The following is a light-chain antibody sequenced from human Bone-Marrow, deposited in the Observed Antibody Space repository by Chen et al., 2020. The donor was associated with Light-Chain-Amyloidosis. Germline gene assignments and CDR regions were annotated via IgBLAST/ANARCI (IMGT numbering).Light chain of an antibody. CDR3: ALYVGRGIWL. V-gene: IGLV8-61*01. J-gene: IGLJ3*02. Sequence: QTVVTQEPSFSVSPGGTVTLTCGLNSASVSTYYSPSWYQQTPGQAPRTLIDSTNTRSSGVPDRFSGSILENKAALTITGAQADDECDYYCALYVGRGIWLFGGGTRLTVL. CDR2: STN. CDR1: SASVSTYYS.